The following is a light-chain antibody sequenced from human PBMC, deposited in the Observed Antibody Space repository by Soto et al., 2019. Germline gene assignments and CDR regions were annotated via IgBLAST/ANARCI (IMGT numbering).Light chain of an antibody. V-gene: IGKV3-15*01. CDR2: GSA. J-gene: IGKJ2*01. CDR1: QSVFSS. Sequence: EIVMTQSPATLSVSPGERATLSCRASQSVFSSLAWYQQRPGQAPRLLIYGSATRATGIPDRFSGSGSGTNFTLTISSLQPEDFATYYCQQSYRTPHTFGQGTKLETK. CDR3: QQSYRTPHT.